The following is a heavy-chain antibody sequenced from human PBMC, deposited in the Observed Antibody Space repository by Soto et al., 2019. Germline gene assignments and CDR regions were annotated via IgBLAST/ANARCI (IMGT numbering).Heavy chain of an antibody. V-gene: IGHV1-69*02. CDR2: IIPILGIA. D-gene: IGHD1-26*01. CDR3: ARAYSGSYYSSFGYYYGMDV. CDR1: GGTFSSYT. J-gene: IGHJ6*02. Sequence: SVKVSCKASGGTFSSYTISWVRQAPGQGLEWMGRIIPILGIANYAQKFQGRVTITADKSTSTAYMELSSLRAEDTAVYYCARAYSGSYYSSFGYYYGMDVWGQGTTVTVSS.